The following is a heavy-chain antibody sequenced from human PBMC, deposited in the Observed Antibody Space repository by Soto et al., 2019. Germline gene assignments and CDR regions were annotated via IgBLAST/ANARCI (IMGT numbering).Heavy chain of an antibody. D-gene: IGHD2-2*01. V-gene: IGHV1-69*08. CDR2: IIPILGIA. CDR1: GGTFSSYT. CDR3: ARDGVVVPAAKSGDGLTKFDI. Sequence: QVQLVQSGAEVKKPGSSVKVSCKASGGTFSSYTISWVRQAPGQGLEWMGRIIPILGIANYAQKFQGRVTITADKSTSTAYMELSSLRSEDTAVYYCARDGVVVPAAKSGDGLTKFDIWGQGTMVTVSS. J-gene: IGHJ3*02.